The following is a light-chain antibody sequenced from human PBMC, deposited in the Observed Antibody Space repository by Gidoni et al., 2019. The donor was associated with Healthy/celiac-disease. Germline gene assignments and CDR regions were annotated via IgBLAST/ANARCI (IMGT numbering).Light chain of an antibody. CDR3: QSVDSSGTYVV. CDR2: KDS. Sequence: SYELTQPTSMSVSPGQTARITCSGDALPKQYAYWYQQKPVQAPVLLISKDSERPSGIPERFSGSSSGTTVTLTISGVQSEDEADYFCQSVDSSGTYVVFGGGTKLTVL. J-gene: IGLJ2*01. V-gene: IGLV3-25*03. CDR1: ALPKQY.